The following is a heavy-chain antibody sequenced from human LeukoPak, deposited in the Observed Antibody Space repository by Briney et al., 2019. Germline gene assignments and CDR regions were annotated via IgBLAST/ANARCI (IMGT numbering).Heavy chain of an antibody. CDR2: IYYSGST. V-gene: IGHV4-59*01. CDR3: ARVLWFGESHWYFDL. J-gene: IGHJ2*01. D-gene: IGHD3-10*01. CDR1: GGSISSYY. Sequence: SETLSLTCIVSGGSISSYYWSWIRQPPGKGLEWIGYIYYSGSTKYNPSLKSRVTISVDTSKKQFSLKLTSVTAADTAVYYCARVLWFGESHWYFDLWGRGTLVTVSS.